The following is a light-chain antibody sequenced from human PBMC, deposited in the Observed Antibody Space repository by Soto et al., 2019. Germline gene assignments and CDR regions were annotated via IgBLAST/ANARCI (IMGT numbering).Light chain of an antibody. CDR1: ESVTSN. J-gene: IGKJ1*01. Sequence: VMTQSPATLSVSPGERATLSCRASESVTSNLAWYQQKPGQAPRLLIYGASTRATGIPARFSGSGSGTDFTLTISRLEPEDFAVYCCQQFDGSLWTFGPGTKVDI. CDR3: QQFDGSLWT. CDR2: GAS. V-gene: IGKV3-15*01.